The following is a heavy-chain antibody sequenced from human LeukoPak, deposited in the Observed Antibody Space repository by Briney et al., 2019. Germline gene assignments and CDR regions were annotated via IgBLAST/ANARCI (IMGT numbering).Heavy chain of an antibody. D-gene: IGHD2-15*01. CDR2: IYHSGNT. CDR3: ARFISAGVYYFDY. V-gene: IGHV4-34*01. Sequence: SETLSLTCAVYGGSFSGYYWSWIRQPPGKGLEWIGHIYHSGNTYYNPSLKSRVTISVDTSKNQFSLKLSSVTAADTAVYYCARFISAGVYYFDYWGQGTLVTVSS. CDR1: GGSFSGYY. J-gene: IGHJ4*02.